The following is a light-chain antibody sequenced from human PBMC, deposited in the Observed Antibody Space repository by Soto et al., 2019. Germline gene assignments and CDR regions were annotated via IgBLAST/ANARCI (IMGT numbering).Light chain of an antibody. CDR1: SSNIGRNT. Sequence: QLVLTQPPSASGTPGQRVTISCSGSSSNIGRNTVNWYQQLPGTAPKLLIYSNNQRPSGVPDRFSGSKSGTSASLAISGLQSEDEADYYCAAWDDSLNGVVFGGGTKVTVL. CDR3: AAWDDSLNGVV. J-gene: IGLJ2*01. V-gene: IGLV1-44*01. CDR2: SNN.